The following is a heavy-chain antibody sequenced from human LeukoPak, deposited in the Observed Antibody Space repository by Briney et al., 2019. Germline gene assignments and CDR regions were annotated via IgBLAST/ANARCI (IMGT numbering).Heavy chain of an antibody. CDR3: ARIKNRYSYGYGRDT. Sequence: SETLSLTCAVYGGSFSGYYWSWIRQPPGKGLEWIGEINHSGSTNYNPSLKSRVTISVDTSKNQFSLKLSSVTAADTAVYYCARIKNRYSYGYGRDTWGQGTMVTVSS. V-gene: IGHV4-34*01. CDR1: GGSFSGYY. D-gene: IGHD5-18*01. J-gene: IGHJ3*02. CDR2: INHSGST.